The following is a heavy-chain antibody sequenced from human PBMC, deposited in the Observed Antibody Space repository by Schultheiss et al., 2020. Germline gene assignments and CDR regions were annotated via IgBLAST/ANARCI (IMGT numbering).Heavy chain of an antibody. V-gene: IGHV3-33*01. J-gene: IGHJ4*02. Sequence: GESLKISCAASGFTFSSYGMHWVRQAPGKGLEWVAVIWYDGSNKYYADSVKGRFTISRDNSKNTLYLQMNSLRAEDTAVYYCAGGNYYDIDYWGQGTLVTVSS. CDR2: IWYDGSNK. D-gene: IGHD3-22*01. CDR3: AGGNYYDIDY. CDR1: GFTFSSYG.